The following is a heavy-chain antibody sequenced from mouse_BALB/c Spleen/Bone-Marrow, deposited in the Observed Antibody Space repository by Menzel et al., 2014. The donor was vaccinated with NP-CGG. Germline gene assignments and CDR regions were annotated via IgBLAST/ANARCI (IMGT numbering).Heavy chain of an antibody. D-gene: IGHD2-3*01. CDR2: INPDSSTI. J-gene: IGHJ3*01. Sequence: VQLKESGGGLVHPGGSLKLSCAASGFDFSRYWMGWVRQAPGKGLEWIGEINPDSSTINYTPSLKDKFIISRDNAKNTLYLQMSKVRSEDTALYYCSRLGYYVGFAYWGQGTLVTVSA. CDR3: SRLGYYVGFAY. CDR1: GFDFSRYW. V-gene: IGHV4-1*02.